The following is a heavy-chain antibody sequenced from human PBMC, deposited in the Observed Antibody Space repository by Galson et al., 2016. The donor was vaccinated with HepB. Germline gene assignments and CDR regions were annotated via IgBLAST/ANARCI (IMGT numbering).Heavy chain of an antibody. CDR2: VHYSGST. V-gene: IGHV4-31*03. CDR1: GGSISSGDYH. D-gene: IGHD3-10*01. J-gene: IGHJ5*01. Sequence: TLSLTCIVSGGSISSGDYHWSWIRQHPGKGLEWIGNVHYSGSTYFNPSLRSRLTLLIDTSKNQFSLKLSSVTASDTAMYYCARATVVRDIRSWFDSWGQGTLVTVSS. CDR3: ARATVVRDIRSWFDS.